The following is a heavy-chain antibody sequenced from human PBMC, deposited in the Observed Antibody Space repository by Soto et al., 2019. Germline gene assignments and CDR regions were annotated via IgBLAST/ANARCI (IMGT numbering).Heavy chain of an antibody. CDR2: IIRIFGTA. Sequence: SVKVSFKSAGGTFSSYAISWVRQAPGQGLEWTGGIIRIFGTANYAQKFEGRVTITADESTSPAYMELSSLRSEDTAGYYSAREGAMLTFVPWGQGTLVTVSS. CDR3: AREGAMLTFVP. V-gene: IGHV1-69*13. CDR1: GGTFSSYA. J-gene: IGHJ5*02. D-gene: IGHD3-16*01.